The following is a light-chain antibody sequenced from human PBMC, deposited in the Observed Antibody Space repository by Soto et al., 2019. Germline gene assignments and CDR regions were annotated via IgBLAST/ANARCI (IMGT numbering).Light chain of an antibody. CDR2: KAS. CDR3: QQYNDNWT. V-gene: IGKV1-5*03. CDR1: QSISSW. Sequence: DIQMTQSPSTLSASVGDRVTITCRASQSISSWLAWYQQKPGKAPKLLIYKASTLQSGVPSRFSGSGSGTKFFFSISSLQPDDSTTYYCQQYNDNWTFGQGTKVDIK. J-gene: IGKJ1*01.